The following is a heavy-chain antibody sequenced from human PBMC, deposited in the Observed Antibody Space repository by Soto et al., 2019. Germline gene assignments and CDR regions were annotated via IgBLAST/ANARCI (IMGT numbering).Heavy chain of an antibody. CDR2: ISYDGSNK. V-gene: IGHV3-30-3*01. J-gene: IGHJ5*02. CDR3: ARDIYYYDSSGYPDTKNWFDP. D-gene: IGHD3-22*01. Sequence: PGGSLRLSCAASGFTFSSYAMHWVRQAPGKGLEWVAVISYDGSNKYYADSVKGRFTISRDNSKNTLYLQMNSLRAEDTAVYYCARDIYYYDSSGYPDTKNWFDPWGQGTLVTVS. CDR1: GFTFSSYA.